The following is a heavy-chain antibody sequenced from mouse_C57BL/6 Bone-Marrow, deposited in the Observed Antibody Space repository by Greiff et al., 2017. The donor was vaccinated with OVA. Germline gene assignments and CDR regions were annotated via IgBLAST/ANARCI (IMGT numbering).Heavy chain of an antibody. V-gene: IGHV5-4*01. CDR3: AREGNYYGSSYGFAY. Sequence: DVMLVESGGGLVKPGGSLKLSCAASGFTFSSYAMSWVRQTPEKRLEWVATISDGGSYTYYPDNVKGRFTISRDNAKNNLYLQMSHLKSEDTAMYYCAREGNYYGSSYGFAYWGQGTLVTVSA. D-gene: IGHD1-1*01. J-gene: IGHJ3*01. CDR2: ISDGGSYT. CDR1: GFTFSSYA.